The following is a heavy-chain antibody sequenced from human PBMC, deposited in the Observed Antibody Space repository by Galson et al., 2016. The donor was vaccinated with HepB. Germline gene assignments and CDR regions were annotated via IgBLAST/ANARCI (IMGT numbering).Heavy chain of an antibody. J-gene: IGHJ5*02. D-gene: IGHD1-26*01. CDR2: IYYDGINK. Sequence: SLRLSCAASGFTFSDFAMHWFRQAPGKGLERVAFIYYDGINKFHSDSVEGRFTISRDNSNNTLYLQMNSLRPEDTAIYFCARSATVGAAGLTNWFDPWGQGILVTVSS. CDR1: GFTFSDFA. V-gene: IGHV3-33*01. CDR3: ARSATVGAAGLTNWFDP.